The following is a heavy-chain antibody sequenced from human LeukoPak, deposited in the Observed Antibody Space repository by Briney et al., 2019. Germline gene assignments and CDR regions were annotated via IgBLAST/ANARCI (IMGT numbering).Heavy chain of an antibody. CDR3: ARDKADYDYVWGSYRSFDY. J-gene: IGHJ4*02. V-gene: IGHV1-18*01. Sequence: ASVKVSCKASGYTFTSYGISWARQAPGQGLEWMGWISAYNGNTNYAQKLQGRVTMTTDTSTSTAYMELRSLRSDDTAVYYCARDKADYDYVWGSYRSFDYWGQGTLVTVSS. D-gene: IGHD3-16*02. CDR2: ISAYNGNT. CDR1: GYTFTSYG.